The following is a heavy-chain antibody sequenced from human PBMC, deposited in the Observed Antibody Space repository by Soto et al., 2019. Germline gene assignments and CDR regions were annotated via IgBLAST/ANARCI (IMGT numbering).Heavy chain of an antibody. Sequence: EVQLVESGGGLVKRGGSLTLSCAASGFMFSSYRMNWVRQAPGKGLEWVSSINSGGTYRYYADSVQGRFTISRNNARNSFYLPMNRLGVEDTAVYYCARDLTTYGSPHFDYGGQGTLVTVLS. CDR1: GFMFSSYR. J-gene: IGHJ4*02. D-gene: IGHD3-10*01. CDR2: INSGGTYR. V-gene: IGHV3-21*06. CDR3: ARDLTTYGSPHFDY.